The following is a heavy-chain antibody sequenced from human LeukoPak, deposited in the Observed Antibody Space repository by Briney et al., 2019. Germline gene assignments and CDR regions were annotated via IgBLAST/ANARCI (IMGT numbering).Heavy chain of an antibody. Sequence: ASVKVSCKASGYTFTGYYMHWVRQAPGQGLEWMGRINPNSGGTNYAQKFQGRVTMTRDTSISTAYMELSRLRSDDTAVYYRARGLDSRALEFDYWGQGTLVTVSS. CDR3: ARGLDSRALEFDY. CDR1: GYTFTGYY. CDR2: INPNSGGT. J-gene: IGHJ4*02. D-gene: IGHD6-13*01. V-gene: IGHV1-2*06.